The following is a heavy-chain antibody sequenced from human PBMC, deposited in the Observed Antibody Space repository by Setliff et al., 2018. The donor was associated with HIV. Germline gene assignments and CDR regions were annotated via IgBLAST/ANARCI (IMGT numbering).Heavy chain of an antibody. CDR2: IYYSGST. J-gene: IGHJ4*02. D-gene: IGHD3-10*01. CDR3: ARSWGSGSYPY. V-gene: IGHV4-59*12. CDR1: GGSISSYY. Sequence: SETLSLTCTVSGGSISSYYWTWIRQPPGKGLEWIGYIYYSGSTNYNPSLKSRVTISVDASKNQFSLKLRSVTAADTAIYYCARSWGSGSYPYWGQGTLVTVSS.